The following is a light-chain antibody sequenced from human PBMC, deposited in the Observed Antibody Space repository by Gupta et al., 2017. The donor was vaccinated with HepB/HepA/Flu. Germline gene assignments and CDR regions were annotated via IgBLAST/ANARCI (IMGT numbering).Light chain of an antibody. J-gene: IGLJ3*02. V-gene: IGLV1-44*01. CDR2: SNN. CDR3: ATWDDSLNGWV. CDR1: SSNIVSNT. Sequence: QSVLTQPPSASGTPGQRVTISCSGSSSNIVSNTVTWYQQLPGTAPKVLIYSNNQRPSGVPDRFSGSKSGTSASLAISGLQSEDEADYYCATWDDSLNGWVFGGGTKLTVL.